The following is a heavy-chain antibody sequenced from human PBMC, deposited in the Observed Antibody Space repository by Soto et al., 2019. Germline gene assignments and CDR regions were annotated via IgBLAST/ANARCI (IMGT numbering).Heavy chain of an antibody. CDR2: INAGNGNT. CDR3: ARDQYYDFWSGYYTGTPFDF. V-gene: IGHV1-3*01. CDR1: GYIFSSHA. Sequence: ASVKVSCKASGYIFSSHALHWVRQAPGQRLEWMGWINAGNGNTKYSQKFQGRVTITRDTSATTAYMELSSLRSEDTAVYYCARDQYYDFWSGYYTGTPFDFWGQGTLVTVS. J-gene: IGHJ4*02. D-gene: IGHD3-3*01.